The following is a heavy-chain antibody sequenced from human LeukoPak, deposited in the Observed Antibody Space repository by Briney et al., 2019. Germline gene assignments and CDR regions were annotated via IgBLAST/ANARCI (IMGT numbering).Heavy chain of an antibody. CDR3: ARDYGDYALYYFDY. CDR2: IKQDGSEK. D-gene: IGHD4-17*01. J-gene: IGHJ4*02. V-gene: IGHV3-7*01. Sequence: PGGSLRLSCAASGFTFSSYWMSWVRQAPGKGLEWVANIKQDGSEKYYGDSVKGRFTISRDNAKNSLYLQMNSLRAEDTAVYYCARDYGDYALYYFDYWGQGTLVTVSS. CDR1: GFTFSSYW.